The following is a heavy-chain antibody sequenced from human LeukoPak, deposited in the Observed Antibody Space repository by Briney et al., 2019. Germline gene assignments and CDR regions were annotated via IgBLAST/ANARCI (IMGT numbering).Heavy chain of an antibody. D-gene: IGHD2-2*02. CDR2: TYYRSKWYN. CDR3: ARDGIVVVPAAIIHYYYGMDV. CDR1: GDSVSSNSAA. Sequence: SQTLSLTCAISGDSVSSNSAAWNCIRQSPSRGLEWLGRTYYRSKWYNDYAVSVKSRITINPDTSKNQFSLQLNSVTPEDTAVYYCARDGIVVVPAAIIHYYYGMDVWGQGTTVTVSS. V-gene: IGHV6-1*01. J-gene: IGHJ6*02.